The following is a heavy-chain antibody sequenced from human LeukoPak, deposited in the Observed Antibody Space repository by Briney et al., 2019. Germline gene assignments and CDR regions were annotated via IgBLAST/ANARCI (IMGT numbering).Heavy chain of an antibody. CDR3: ARDLIRSGFYYFDY. D-gene: IGHD3-22*01. Sequence: GGSLRLSCAASGFTFSSYGMHWVRQAPGKGLEWVAVMWYDGSNKYYADSVKGRYTISRDNSKNTLYLQMNSLRAEDTAVYYCARDLIRSGFYYFDYWGQGTLVTVSS. CDR1: GFTFSSYG. CDR2: MWYDGSNK. J-gene: IGHJ4*02. V-gene: IGHV3-33*01.